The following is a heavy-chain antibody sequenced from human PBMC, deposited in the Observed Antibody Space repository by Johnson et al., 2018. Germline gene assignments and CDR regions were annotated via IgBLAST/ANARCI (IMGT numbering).Heavy chain of an antibody. V-gene: IGHV1-46*01. J-gene: IGHJ6*03. D-gene: IGHD4-11*01. CDR3: ARDSGPTVTTDYYYYMDV. CDR2: INPSGCST. CDR1: GSTFTSYY. Sequence: VQLLETGAEVQKPGASVKVSCKASGSTFTSYYMHWVRQAPGQGLEWMGIINPSGCSTSYAQKFQGRVLMTRDTSTSTVYLWLGSMRSEDTAVYYCARDSGPTVTTDYYYYMDVWGKGTTVTVSS.